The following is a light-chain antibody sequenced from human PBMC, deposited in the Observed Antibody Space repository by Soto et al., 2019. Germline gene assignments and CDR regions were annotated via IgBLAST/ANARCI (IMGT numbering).Light chain of an antibody. CDR2: WAS. CDR1: RRVLNSSNNQNY. V-gene: IGKV4-1*01. CDR3: QQYYSSPYT. J-gene: IGKJ2*01. Sequence: DIVMTQSPDSLAVSLGERATINCKSSRRVLNSSNNQNYLAWYQQKPRQSPKLLIYWASTRESGVPDRFSGSGSGTDFTLTINDLQAEDVAVYYCQQYYSSPYTFGHGSQVEIK.